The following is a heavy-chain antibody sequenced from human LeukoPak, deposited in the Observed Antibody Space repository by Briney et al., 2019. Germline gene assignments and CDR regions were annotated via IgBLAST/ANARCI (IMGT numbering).Heavy chain of an antibody. CDR3: AEKSSSGLKGHFDY. V-gene: IGHV3-23*01. CDR2: ISGSGGST. Sequence: GGSLRLSCAASGFTFSSYAMSWVRQAPGKGLEWVSAISGSGGSTYYADSVKGRFTISRDNSKNTLYLQMNSLRAEDTAVYYCAEKSSSGLKGHFDYWGQGTLVTVSS. CDR1: GFTFSSYA. J-gene: IGHJ4*02. D-gene: IGHD6-19*01.